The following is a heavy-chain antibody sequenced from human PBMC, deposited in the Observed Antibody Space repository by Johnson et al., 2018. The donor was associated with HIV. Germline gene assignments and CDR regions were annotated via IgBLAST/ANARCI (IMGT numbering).Heavy chain of an antibody. V-gene: IGHV3-NL1*01. Sequence: QVQLVESGGDVVQPGRSLRLSCAASGFTFSSYAMHWVRQAPGKGLEWVSVIYSGGSTYYADSVKGRFTISRDNAKNSLYLQMNSLRAEDTAVYYCVSREWELHAFDIWGQGTMVTVSS. CDR1: GFTFSSYA. J-gene: IGHJ3*02. CDR2: IYSGGST. D-gene: IGHD1-26*01. CDR3: VSREWELHAFDI.